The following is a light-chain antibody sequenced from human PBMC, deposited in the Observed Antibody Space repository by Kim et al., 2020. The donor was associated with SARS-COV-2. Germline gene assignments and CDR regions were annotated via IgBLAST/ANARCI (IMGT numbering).Light chain of an antibody. CDR2: GKN. Sequence: SSELTQDPAVSVALGQTVRITCQGDSLRSYYASWYQQKPGQAPVLVIYGKNNRPSGIPDRFSGSSSGNTASLTITWAQAEDEADYYCNSRDSSGNHPPVVFGGGTQLTVL. J-gene: IGLJ2*01. CDR3: NSRDSSGNHPPVV. CDR1: SLRSYY. V-gene: IGLV3-19*01.